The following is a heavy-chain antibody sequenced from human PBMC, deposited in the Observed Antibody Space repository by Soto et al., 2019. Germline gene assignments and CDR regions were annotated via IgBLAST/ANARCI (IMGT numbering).Heavy chain of an antibody. Sequence: EVQLLESGGGLVQPGGSLRLSCAASGFTFSSYAMSWVRQAPGKGLEWVSAISGSGGSTYYADSVKGRFTISRDNSKSTLYLQMNSLRGEDTAVYYCAKHCVDWARTDDAFDIWGQGTMVTVSS. CDR2: ISGSGGST. CDR3: AKHCVDWARTDDAFDI. CDR1: GFTFSSYA. D-gene: IGHD2-21*01. J-gene: IGHJ3*02. V-gene: IGHV3-23*01.